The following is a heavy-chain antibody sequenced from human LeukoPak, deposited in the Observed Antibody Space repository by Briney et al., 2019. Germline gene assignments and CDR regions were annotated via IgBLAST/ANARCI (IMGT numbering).Heavy chain of an antibody. Sequence: GGSLRLSCAASGFSFSTSWMHWVRQAPGKGLVWVSRIKSDGISRSYADSMKGRFTVSRDNAKNTLYLQMNSLRAEDTAVYYCVRDYYYNMDVWGQGTTVTVSS. CDR3: VRDYYYNMDV. CDR1: GFSFSTSW. V-gene: IGHV3-74*01. CDR2: IKSDGISR. J-gene: IGHJ6*02.